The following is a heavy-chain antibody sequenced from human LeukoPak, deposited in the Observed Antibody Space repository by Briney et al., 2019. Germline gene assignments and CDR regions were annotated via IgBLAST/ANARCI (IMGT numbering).Heavy chain of an antibody. Sequence: SGTLSLTCAVYGGSFSGYYWSWIRQPPGKGLEWIGEIDHSGSTNYNPSLKSRVTISVDTSKNQFSLKLSSVTAADTAVYYCARGRGYCSSTSCPQGYYYGMDVWGKGTTVTVSS. J-gene: IGHJ6*04. CDR3: ARGRGYCSSTSCPQGYYYGMDV. D-gene: IGHD2-2*01. CDR1: GGSFSGYY. CDR2: IDHSGST. V-gene: IGHV4-34*01.